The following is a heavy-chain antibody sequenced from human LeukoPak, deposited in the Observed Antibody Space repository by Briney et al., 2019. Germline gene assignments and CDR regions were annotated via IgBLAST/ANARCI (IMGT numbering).Heavy chain of an antibody. CDR2: IYYSGST. D-gene: IGHD3-22*01. V-gene: IGHV4-59*01. J-gene: IGHJ6*03. CDR3: ARAVGGYYDSSGYYVYYYYYYMDV. Sequence: SETLSLTCTVSGGSISSYYWSWIRQPPGKGLEWIGYIYYSGSTNYNPSLKSRVTISVDTSKNQFSLKLSSVTAADTAVYYCARAVGGYYDSSGYYVYYYYYYMDVWGKGTTVTVSS. CDR1: GGSISSYY.